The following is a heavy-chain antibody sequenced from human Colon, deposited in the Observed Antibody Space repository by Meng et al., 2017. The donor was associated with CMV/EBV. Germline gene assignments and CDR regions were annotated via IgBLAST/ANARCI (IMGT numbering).Heavy chain of an antibody. CDR2: IWYDGSYK. CDR1: GFTFSSYG. D-gene: IGHD3-3*01. Sequence: SLKFSCASSGFTFSSYGMQWVRQAPGKGLEWVAVIWYDGSYKYYADSVKGRFTISRDNSKNTLYLQMNSLRAEDTAVYYCAKDFWRGYYQGYFDYWGQGTLVTVSS. J-gene: IGHJ4*02. V-gene: IGHV3-33*06. CDR3: AKDFWRGYYQGYFDY.